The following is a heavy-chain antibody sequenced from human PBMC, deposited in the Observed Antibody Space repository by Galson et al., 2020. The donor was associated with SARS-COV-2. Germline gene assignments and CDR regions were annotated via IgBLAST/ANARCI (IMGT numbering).Heavy chain of an antibody. V-gene: IGHV4-59*01. Sequence: SETLSLTCTVSGASITTYFWSWIRQPPGKGPEWIGYIHYSGSTNYNPSLKSRVTMSVDTSKNQFSLKLHSVTAADTAVYYCATVGWSSAPLWGQGTLVTVSS. CDR3: ATVGWSSAPL. D-gene: IGHD3-3*01. CDR1: GASITTYF. J-gene: IGHJ4*02. CDR2: IHYSGST.